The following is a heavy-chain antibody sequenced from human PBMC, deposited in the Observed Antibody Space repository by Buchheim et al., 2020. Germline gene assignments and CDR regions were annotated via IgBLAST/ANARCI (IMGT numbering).Heavy chain of an antibody. V-gene: IGHV3-48*01. J-gene: IGHJ3*02. CDR2: IRGGSSTI. Sequence: EVQLVESGGGLVQPGGSLRLSCAASGFTFSTYIMNWVRQAPGKGLEWLSYIRGGSSTITYADSVQGGFTISLEDAKNALSLQMNSLRVEDTAIYYCVRDHLHAFDIWGQGT. CDR1: GFTFSTYI. CDR3: VRDHLHAFDI.